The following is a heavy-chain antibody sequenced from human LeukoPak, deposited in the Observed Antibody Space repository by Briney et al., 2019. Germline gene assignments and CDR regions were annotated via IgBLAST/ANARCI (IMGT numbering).Heavy chain of an antibody. Sequence: PSETLSLTCTVSGGSISSSSYYWGWIRQPPGKGLEWIGSIYYSGSTYYNPSLKSRVTISVDTSKNQFSLKLSSVTAADTAVYYCARMGGPMVPYYFDYWGQGTLVTVSS. CDR1: GGSISSSSYY. V-gene: IGHV4-39*07. D-gene: IGHD6-13*01. CDR3: ARMGGPMVPYYFDY. J-gene: IGHJ4*02. CDR2: IYYSGST.